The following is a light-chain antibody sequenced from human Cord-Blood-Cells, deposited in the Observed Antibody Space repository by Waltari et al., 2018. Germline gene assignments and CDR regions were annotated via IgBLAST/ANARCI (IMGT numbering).Light chain of an antibody. J-gene: IGLJ1*01. V-gene: IGLV2-23*01. CDR3: CSYAGSSTYG. CDR1: SSDVGGYNL. CDR2: EGS. Sequence: QSALTQPASVSGSPGQSITISSTGTSSDVGGYNLVSWYQQHPGKAPKLMIYEGSKRPSGGSNRFSGSKSGNTAQLTIPGLQAEDEADYYCCSYAGSSTYGFGTGTKVTVL.